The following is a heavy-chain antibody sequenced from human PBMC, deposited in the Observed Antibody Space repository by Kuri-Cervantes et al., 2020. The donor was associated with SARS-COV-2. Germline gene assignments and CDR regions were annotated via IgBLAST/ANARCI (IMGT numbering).Heavy chain of an antibody. CDR1: GFTFSSNG. CDR2: ISGSGFSI. V-gene: IGHV3-48*01. D-gene: IGHD1-26*01. CDR3: ARGGRYYFDY. Sequence: GESLKISCVASGFTFSSNGMNWVRQAPGKGLEWVSYISGSGFSIYYADSLKGRFTISRDNAKNSLYLQMNSLTAEDTAVYYCARGGRYYFDYWGQGSLVTVSS. J-gene: IGHJ4*02.